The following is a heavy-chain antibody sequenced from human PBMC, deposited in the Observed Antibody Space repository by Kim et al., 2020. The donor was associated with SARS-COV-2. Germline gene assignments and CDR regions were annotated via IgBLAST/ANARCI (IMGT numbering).Heavy chain of an antibody. Sequence: GGSLRLSCAASGLSLKGYTLNWVRQAPGKGLEWVSSVSSGGSIVYYADSVEGRFTISRNTAENSLFLQMNSLRDEDTAVYYCARDGTEFGDYLENWGQGTLVTVSS. CDR3: ARDGTEFGDYLEN. CDR2: VSSGGSIV. CDR1: GLSLKGYT. D-gene: IGHD4-17*01. J-gene: IGHJ4*02. V-gene: IGHV3-48*02.